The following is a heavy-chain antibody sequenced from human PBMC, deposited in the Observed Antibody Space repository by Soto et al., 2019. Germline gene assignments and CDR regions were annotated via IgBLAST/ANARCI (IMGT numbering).Heavy chain of an antibody. CDR2: IIPIFGTA. J-gene: IGHJ6*02. Sequence: SVKVSCKASGGTFSSYAISWVRQAPGQGLEWMGGIIPIFGTANCAQKFQGRVTITADKSTSTAYMELSSLRSEDTAVYYCARPHCSGGSCYYPYYYYGMDVWGQGTTVTVSS. CDR1: GGTFSSYA. D-gene: IGHD2-15*01. CDR3: ARPHCSGGSCYYPYYYYGMDV. V-gene: IGHV1-69*06.